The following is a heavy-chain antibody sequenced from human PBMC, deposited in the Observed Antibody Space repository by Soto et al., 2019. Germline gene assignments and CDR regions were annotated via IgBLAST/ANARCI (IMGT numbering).Heavy chain of an antibody. J-gene: IGHJ6*01. CDR1: GGSISSSSYY. CDR2: IYYSGST. CDR3: ASTIPVYGMDV. V-gene: IGHV4-39*01. Sequence: TLSLTCTVSGGSISSSSYYWGWIRQPPGKGLEWIGSIYYSGSTYYNPSLKSRVTISVDTSKNQFSLKLSSVTAADTAVYYCASTIPVYGMDVWGQGTTVTVCS. D-gene: IGHD3-3*01.